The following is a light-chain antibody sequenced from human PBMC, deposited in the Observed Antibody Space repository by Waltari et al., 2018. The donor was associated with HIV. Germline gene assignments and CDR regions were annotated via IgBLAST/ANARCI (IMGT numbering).Light chain of an antibody. CDR1: TSNIGSNY. J-gene: IGLJ2*01. Sequence: SVLTQPPSAYGTPGQRVTISCSGSTSNIGSNYVFWYQHLPGTAPKLLIHRNDQRPSGVPDRFSASTSGTSASLAISGLRSEDEADYYCVAWDDSLRGVLFGGGTKVAVL. CDR3: VAWDDSLRGVL. CDR2: RND. V-gene: IGLV1-47*01.